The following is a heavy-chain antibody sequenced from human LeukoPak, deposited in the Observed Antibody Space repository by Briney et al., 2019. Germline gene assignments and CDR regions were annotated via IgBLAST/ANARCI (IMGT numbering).Heavy chain of an antibody. V-gene: IGHV4-38-2*02. CDR3: VFSDYYYSYYMDV. D-gene: IGHD1-26*01. J-gene: IGHJ6*03. CDR1: GYSISSGYY. CDR2: IYHSGST. Sequence: PSETLSLTCTVSGYSISSGYYWGWIRQPPGKGLEWIGSIYHSGSTSYNPSLKSRVTISVDTSKNQFSLKLSSVTAADTAVYYCVFSDYYYSYYMDVWGKGTTVTVSS.